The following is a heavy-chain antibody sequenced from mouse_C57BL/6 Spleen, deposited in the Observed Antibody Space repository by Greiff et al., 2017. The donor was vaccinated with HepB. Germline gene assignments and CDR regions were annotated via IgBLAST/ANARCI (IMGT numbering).Heavy chain of an antibody. CDR2: INPNNGGT. D-gene: IGHD2-10*02. V-gene: IGHV1-26*01. CDR3: ARRRYGNRYFDV. Sequence: VQLQQSGPELVKPGASVKISCKASGYTFTDYYMNWVKQSHGKSLEWIGDINPNNGGTSYNQKFKGKATLTVDKSSSTAYMELRSLTSEDSAVYYCARRRYGNRYFDVWGTGTTVTVSS. J-gene: IGHJ1*03. CDR1: GYTFTDYY.